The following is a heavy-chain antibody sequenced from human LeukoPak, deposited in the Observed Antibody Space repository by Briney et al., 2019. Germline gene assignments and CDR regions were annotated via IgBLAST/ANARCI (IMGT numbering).Heavy chain of an antibody. CDR2: INGDGRNI. D-gene: IGHD2-15*01. V-gene: IGHV3-74*01. J-gene: IGHJ6*02. Sequence: GGSLRLSCVASGFTFSSYWMHWVRQDPRKGLVWVSRINGDGRNINYADSVRGRFTISRDNAKNTLYLQMNTLRVEDTAVYYCASTTRGGSEPIYYYYGMDVWGQGTTVTVSS. CDR3: ASTTRGGSEPIYYYYGMDV. CDR1: GFTFSSYW.